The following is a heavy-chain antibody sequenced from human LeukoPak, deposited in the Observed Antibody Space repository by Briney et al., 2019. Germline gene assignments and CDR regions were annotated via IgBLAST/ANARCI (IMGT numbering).Heavy chain of an antibody. CDR3: ARDIYYDSSEDAFDI. D-gene: IGHD3-22*01. J-gene: IGHJ3*02. Sequence: SETLSLTCTVSGGSISSYYWSWIRQPAGKGLEWIGRIYTSGSTNYSPSLKSRVTISVDKSKNQFSLKLSSVTAADTAVYYCARDIYYDSSEDAFDIWGQGTMVTVSS. CDR2: IYTSGST. V-gene: IGHV4-4*07. CDR1: GGSISSYY.